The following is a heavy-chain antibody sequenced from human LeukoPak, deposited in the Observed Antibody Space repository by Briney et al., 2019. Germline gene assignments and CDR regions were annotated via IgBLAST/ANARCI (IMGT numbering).Heavy chain of an antibody. J-gene: IGHJ6*03. D-gene: IGHD3-10*01. CDR3: ARDVLWFGEGPDYYYYIDV. V-gene: IGHV4-34*01. CDR2: INHSGST. Sequence: KPSETLSLTCAVYGESFSGYYWSWIRQPPGKGLEWIGEINHSGSTNYNPSLKSRVTISVDTSKNQFSLQLNSVTPEDTAVYYCARDVLWFGEGPDYYYYIDVWGKGTTVTVSS. CDR1: GESFSGYY.